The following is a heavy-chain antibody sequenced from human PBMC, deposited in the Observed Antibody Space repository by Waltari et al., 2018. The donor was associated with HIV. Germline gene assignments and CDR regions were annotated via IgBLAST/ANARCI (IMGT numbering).Heavy chain of an antibody. Sequence: QVQLVQSGAEVKKPGSSVKVSCKASGGTFSSYAISWVRQAPGQGLEWLGGIIPIFGTTNYAQKFQGRVTITADESTSTAYMELSSLRSEDTAVYYCARDLSSNVVAGTVFQHCGQGTLVTVSS. CDR3: ARDLSSNVVAGTVFQH. CDR1: GGTFSSYA. V-gene: IGHV1-69*01. CDR2: IIPIFGTT. D-gene: IGHD6-19*01. J-gene: IGHJ1*01.